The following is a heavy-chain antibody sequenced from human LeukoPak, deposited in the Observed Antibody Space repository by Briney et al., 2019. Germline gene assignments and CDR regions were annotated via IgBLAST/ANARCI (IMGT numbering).Heavy chain of an antibody. CDR3: AKGTVTTLLIDY. J-gene: IGHJ4*02. CDR1: GFTFSSYG. Sequence: GGSLRLSCAASGFTFSSYGMHWVRQAPGKGLEWVAVISYDGSNKYYADSVKGRFTISRDNSKNTLYLQMNSLRAEDTAVYYCAKGTVTTLLIDYWGQGTLVTVSS. D-gene: IGHD4-17*01. CDR2: ISYDGSNK. V-gene: IGHV3-30*18.